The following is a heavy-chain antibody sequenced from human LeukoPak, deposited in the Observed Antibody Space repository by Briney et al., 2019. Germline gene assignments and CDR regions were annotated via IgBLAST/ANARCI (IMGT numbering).Heavy chain of an antibody. V-gene: IGHV3-49*04. CDR3: TRGDFYESSGYYLLFDY. CDR1: GFTFGDYG. Sequence: GRSLRLSCTASGFTFGDYGMSWVRQAPGEGLEWVGFIRSKPYGGTTEYAASVKGRFTISRDDSESIAYLQMNSLKTEDTAVYYFTRGDFYESSGYYLLFDYWGQGTLVTVSS. D-gene: IGHD3-22*01. J-gene: IGHJ4*02. CDR2: IRSKPYGGTT.